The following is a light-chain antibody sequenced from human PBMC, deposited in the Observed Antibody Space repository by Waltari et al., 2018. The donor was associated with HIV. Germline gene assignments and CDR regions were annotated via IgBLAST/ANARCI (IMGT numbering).Light chain of an antibody. V-gene: IGLV1-40*01. Sequence: QSVLTQPPSVSGAPGQGVTIPCTGSSSNIAAGYDVHWYPQLPGTAPKLLIYDNNNRPSGVPDRFSGSKSGTSPSLAITGLQTEDEADYYCQSYDSSLSGVVFGGGTKLTVL. CDR3: QSYDSSLSGVV. CDR2: DNN. J-gene: IGLJ2*01. CDR1: SSNIAAGYD.